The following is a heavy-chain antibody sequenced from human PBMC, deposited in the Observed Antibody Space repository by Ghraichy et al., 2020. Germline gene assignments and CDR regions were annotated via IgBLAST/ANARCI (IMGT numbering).Heavy chain of an antibody. CDR1: GFTFTNYA. J-gene: IGHJ3*02. CDR3: ARTYSGNYYGAFDI. V-gene: IGHV3-23*01. Sequence: LSLTCAASGFTFTNYAMSWVRQAPGKGLEWVSAISGSGGSTFYADSVKGRFTISRDNSKNTLYLQMNSLRAEDTAVYYCARTYSGNYYGAFDIWGQGTMVTVSS. D-gene: IGHD1-26*01. CDR2: ISGSGGST.